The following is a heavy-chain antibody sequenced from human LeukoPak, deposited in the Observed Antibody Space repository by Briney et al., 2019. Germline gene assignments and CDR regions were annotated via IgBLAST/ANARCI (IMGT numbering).Heavy chain of an antibody. CDR1: TFTFNMYG. D-gene: IGHD5-12*01. Sequence: GGSLRLSCASTFTFNMYGMHWVRQAPGKGLEWVAFIQYDGSKKYYADSVKGRFTISRDNSRNTLSLQMNSLRTEDTAVYYCARDRTAYSYGTLFDYWGQGTLVTVSS. J-gene: IGHJ4*02. CDR2: IQYDGSKK. V-gene: IGHV3-30*02. CDR3: ARDRTAYSYGTLFDY.